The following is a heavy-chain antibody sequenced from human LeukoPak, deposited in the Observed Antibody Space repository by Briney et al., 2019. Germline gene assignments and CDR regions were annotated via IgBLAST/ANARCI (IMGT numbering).Heavy chain of an antibody. J-gene: IGHJ4*02. CDR2: INPYSGGT. Sequence: ASVKVSCKASGYTFTAYYMHWVQHAPGQGLEWVGWINPYSGGTNYAQKFQCRVTMTRDTSISTAYMELSSLRSDDAAVYYCASTENCDYWGQGTLVTVSS. CDR3: ASTENCDY. CDR1: GYTFTAYY. V-gene: IGHV1-2*02.